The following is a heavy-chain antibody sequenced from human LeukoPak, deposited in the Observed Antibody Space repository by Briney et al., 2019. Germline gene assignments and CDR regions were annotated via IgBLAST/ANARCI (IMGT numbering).Heavy chain of an antibody. CDR1: GFTFSGYE. CDR2: ISSSGSTI. Sequence: GGSLRLSCAASGFTFSGYEMNWVRQAPGKGLEWVSYISSSGSTIYYADSVKGRFTISRDNAKNSLYLQMNSLRADDTAVYYCAGDMSAAGDYWGQGTLVTVSS. CDR3: AGDMSAAGDY. V-gene: IGHV3-48*03. J-gene: IGHJ4*02. D-gene: IGHD6-13*01.